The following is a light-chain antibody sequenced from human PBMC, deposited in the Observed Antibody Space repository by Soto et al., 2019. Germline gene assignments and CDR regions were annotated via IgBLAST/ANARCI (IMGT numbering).Light chain of an antibody. CDR1: QRISTY. J-gene: IGKJ4*01. Sequence: DIQMTQSPSSLSASVGDRVTITCRARQRISTYVNWYQQKPGKAPKLLIYATSSLQSGVPSRFSGSGSVTDFTLTISSLQPEDFATYYCQQSYSNPVTFGGGTKVEIK. CDR3: QQSYSNPVT. V-gene: IGKV1-39*01. CDR2: ATS.